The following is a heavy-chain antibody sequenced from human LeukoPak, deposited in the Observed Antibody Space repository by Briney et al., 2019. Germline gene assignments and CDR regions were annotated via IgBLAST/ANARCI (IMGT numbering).Heavy chain of an antibody. CDR3: VKFAVDYYTCV. D-gene: IGHD2-21*02. Sequence: SETLSLTCTVSGDSISGSYWTWVRQPPGQGLASIPPIPYSVTADYNPSLNRRITISLDTSKNQMSLTLTSVTAAHTAIYYSVKFAVDYYTCVWGQGTTVTVSS. CDR1: GDSISGSY. V-gene: IGHV4-59*01. J-gene: IGHJ6*02. CDR2: IPYSVTA.